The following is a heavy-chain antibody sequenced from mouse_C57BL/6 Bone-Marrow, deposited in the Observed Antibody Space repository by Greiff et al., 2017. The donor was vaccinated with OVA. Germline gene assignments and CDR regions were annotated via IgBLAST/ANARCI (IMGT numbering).Heavy chain of an antibody. CDR1: GFTFSSYA. J-gene: IGHJ4*01. D-gene: IGHD1-1*01. CDR2: ISDGGSYT. CDR3: ARDGDITTVVANYAMDY. Sequence: DVKLQESGGGLVKPGGSLKLSCAASGFTFSSYAMSWVRQTPEKRLEWVATISDGGSYTYYPDNVKGRFTISRDNAKNNLYLQMSHLKSEDTAMYYCARDGDITTVVANYAMDYWGQGTSVTVSS. V-gene: IGHV5-4*01.